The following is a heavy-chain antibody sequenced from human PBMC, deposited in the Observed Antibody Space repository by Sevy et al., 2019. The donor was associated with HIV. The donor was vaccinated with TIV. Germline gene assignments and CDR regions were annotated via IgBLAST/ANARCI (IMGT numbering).Heavy chain of an antibody. CDR1: GFTFSSYE. CDR3: ARDDRGYSGYDRGNFDY. Sequence: GGSLRLSCAASGFTFSSYEMNWVRQAPGKGLEWVSYISSSGSTIYYADSVKGRFTISRDNAKNSLYQQMNSLRAEDTAVYYCARDDRGYSGYDRGNFDYWGQGTLVTVSS. J-gene: IGHJ4*02. CDR2: ISSSGSTI. V-gene: IGHV3-48*03. D-gene: IGHD5-12*01.